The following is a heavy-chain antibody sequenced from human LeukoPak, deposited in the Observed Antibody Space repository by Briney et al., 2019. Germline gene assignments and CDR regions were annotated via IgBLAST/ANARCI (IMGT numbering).Heavy chain of an antibody. CDR2: ISSSSSYI. J-gene: IGHJ4*02. CDR1: GFTFSSYS. V-gene: IGHV3-21*01. Sequence: GGSLRLSCAASGFTFSSYSMNWVRQAPGKGLEWVSSISSSSSYIYYADSVKGRFTISRDNAKNSLYLQMNSLRAEDTAVYYCARGGRWLQSCDYWGQGTLVTVSS. CDR3: ARGGRWLQSCDY. D-gene: IGHD5-24*01.